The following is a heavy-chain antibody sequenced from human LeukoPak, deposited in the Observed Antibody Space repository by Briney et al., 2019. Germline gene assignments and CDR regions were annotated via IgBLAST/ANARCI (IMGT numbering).Heavy chain of an antibody. V-gene: IGHV3-30-3*01. J-gene: IGHJ6*01. CDR3: ARDNYGMDV. CDR1: GFTFSTYA. CDR2: IAYDGSNE. Sequence: PGGSLRLSCAASGFTFSTYAMHWVRQAPGKGLEWVAVIAYDGSNEYYADSVKGRFTISRDNSKNTVYLEMNSLRGEDTAVYYCARDNYGMDVWGQGTTVTVSS.